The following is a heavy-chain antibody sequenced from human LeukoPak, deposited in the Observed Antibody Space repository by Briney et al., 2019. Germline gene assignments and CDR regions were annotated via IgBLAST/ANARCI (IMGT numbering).Heavy chain of an antibody. J-gene: IGHJ4*02. CDR1: GFTFDDYG. V-gene: IGHV3-20*04. CDR3: ARTGYYDYVWGSYRSTYYFDY. Sequence: PGGSLRLSCAASGFTFDDYGMSWVRQAPGKGLEWVSGINWNGGSTGYADSVKGRFTISRDNAKNSLYLQMNSLRAEGTALYYCARTGYYDYVWGSYRSTYYFDYWGQGTLVTVSS. D-gene: IGHD3-16*02. CDR2: INWNGGST.